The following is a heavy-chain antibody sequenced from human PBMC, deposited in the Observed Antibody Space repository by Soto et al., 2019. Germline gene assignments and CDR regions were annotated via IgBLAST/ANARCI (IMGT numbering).Heavy chain of an antibody. CDR1: GFTFSSNS. J-gene: IGHJ5*02. Sequence: GSLRLSCAASGFTFSSNSFTWVRQAPGKGLEYVSGISIGGDKTWHADSVKGRFTVSRDNSKNTVYLQMNSLRVDDTAVYYCAKWDGYGDHWGQGTLVTVSS. V-gene: IGHV3-23*01. CDR2: ISIGGDKT. CDR3: AKWDGYGDH. D-gene: IGHD5-12*01.